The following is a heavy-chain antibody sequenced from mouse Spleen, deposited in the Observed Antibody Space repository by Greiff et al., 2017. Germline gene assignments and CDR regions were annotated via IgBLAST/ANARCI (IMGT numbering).Heavy chain of an antibody. CDR3: ARHGGGYYYFDY. Sequence: EVKLVESGGGLVKLGGSLKLSCAASGFTFSSYAMSWVRQTPEKRLEWVATISSGGGNTYYPDSVKGRFTISRDNAKNTLYLQMSSLKSEDTAMYYCARHGGGYYYFDYWGQGTTLTVSS. J-gene: IGHJ2*01. CDR1: GFTFSSYA. CDR2: ISSGGGNT. V-gene: IGHV5-9*04. D-gene: IGHD2-3*01.